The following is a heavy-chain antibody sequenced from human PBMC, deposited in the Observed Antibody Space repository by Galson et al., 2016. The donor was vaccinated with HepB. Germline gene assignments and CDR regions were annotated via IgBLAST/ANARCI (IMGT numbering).Heavy chain of an antibody. D-gene: IGHD6-19*01. CDR1: GFPFTGYS. CDR2: ISASSNHI. Sequence: SLRLSCAASGFPFTGYSMNWVRQAPGKGLEWVAYISASSNHIYYVDSVRGRFSVSRDNSKNSVYLQMNSLRTEDTAVYFCARESVVAGEPGWLDPWGLGTLVTVSS. V-gene: IGHV3-21*01. CDR3: ARESVVAGEPGWLDP. J-gene: IGHJ5*02.